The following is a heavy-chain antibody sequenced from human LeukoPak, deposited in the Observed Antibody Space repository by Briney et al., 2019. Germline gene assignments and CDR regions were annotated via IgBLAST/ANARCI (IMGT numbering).Heavy chain of an antibody. CDR1: GYTFTNYG. J-gene: IGHJ4*02. V-gene: IGHV1-18*01. D-gene: IGHD4-17*01. Sequence: ASVKVSCKASGYTFTNYGFNWVRQAPGQGLEWMGWISVYNGNTNYAQKVQGRVTLTTDTSTSTAYMDLMSLRSDDTAVYYCAFSTSYGYFDYWGQGTLVTVSS. CDR3: AFSTSYGYFDY. CDR2: ISVYNGNT.